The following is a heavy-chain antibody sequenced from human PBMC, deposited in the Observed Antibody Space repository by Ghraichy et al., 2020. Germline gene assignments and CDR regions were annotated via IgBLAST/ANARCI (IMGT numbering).Heavy chain of an antibody. CDR2: IYYSGST. Sequence: SETLSLTCTVSGGSVSSYYWTWIRQPPGKGLEWIGYIYYSGSTNYNPSLKSRVTISVDTSKNQFSLKLSSVTAADTAVYYCARGRLSYYYGSGSWISAAFDIWGQGTMVTVSS. CDR3: ARGRLSYYYGSGSWISAAFDI. D-gene: IGHD3-10*01. CDR1: GGSVSSYY. V-gene: IGHV4-59*02. J-gene: IGHJ3*02.